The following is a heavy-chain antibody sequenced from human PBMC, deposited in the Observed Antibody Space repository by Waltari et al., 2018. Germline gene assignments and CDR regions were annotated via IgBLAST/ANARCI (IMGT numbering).Heavy chain of an antibody. V-gene: IGHV1-69*01. Sequence: QVQLVQSGAEVKKPGSSVKVSCKASGGTFSSYAISWVRQAPGQGLEWMGGIIPILGTANYAQKFQGRVTITADESTSTADMELSSLRSEDTAVYYCTYGSGTEQLYYYYYGMDVWGQGTTVTVSS. D-gene: IGHD3-10*01. CDR2: IIPILGTA. CDR1: GGTFSSYA. CDR3: TYGSGTEQLYYYYYGMDV. J-gene: IGHJ6*02.